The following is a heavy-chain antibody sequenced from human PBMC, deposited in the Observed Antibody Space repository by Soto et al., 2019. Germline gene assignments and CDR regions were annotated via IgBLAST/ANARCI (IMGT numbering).Heavy chain of an antibody. J-gene: IGHJ6*02. CDR2: ISGYNGNT. V-gene: IGHV1-18*01. CDR1: GYTFTMSG. CDR3: AREGPRPYYYCGMDV. Sequence: QVQLVQSGAEVKKPGASVKVSCKSSGYTFTMSGISWVRQAPGQGLEWIGWISGYNGNTNYEQEFQDRCIMTTDTSTKSAYMELRSLRSDDTAVYYCAREGPRPYYYCGMDVWGQGTTVTVSS.